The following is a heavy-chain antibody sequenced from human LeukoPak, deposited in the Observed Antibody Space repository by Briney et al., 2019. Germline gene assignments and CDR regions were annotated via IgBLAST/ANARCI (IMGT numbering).Heavy chain of an antibody. J-gene: IGHJ6*03. CDR1: GGSISSGSYY. CDR2: IYTSGST. Sequence: SQTLSLTCTVSGGSISSGSYYWSWIRQPAGKELEWIGRIYTSGSTNYNPSLKSRVTISVDTSKNQFSLKLSSVTAADTAVYYCVRSSYYYDSSGYYYYYYYYMDVWGKGTTVTVSS. V-gene: IGHV4-61*02. D-gene: IGHD3-22*01. CDR3: VRSSYYYDSSGYYYYYYYYMDV.